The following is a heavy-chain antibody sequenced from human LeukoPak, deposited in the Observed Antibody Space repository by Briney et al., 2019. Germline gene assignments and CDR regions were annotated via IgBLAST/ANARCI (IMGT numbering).Heavy chain of an antibody. D-gene: IGHD3-10*01. J-gene: IGHJ4*02. V-gene: IGHV3-21*04. CDR2: VSSTSSFI. Sequence: PGGSLRLSCAASGFTFSSYSINWVRQAPGKGLEWVSCVSSTSSFIYYADSVKGRFTISRDNSKNTLYLQMNSLRAEDTAVYYCAKDANPLKYGSGSLDHSYYFDYWGQGTLVTVSS. CDR3: AKDANPLKYGSGSLDHSYYFDY. CDR1: GFTFSSYS.